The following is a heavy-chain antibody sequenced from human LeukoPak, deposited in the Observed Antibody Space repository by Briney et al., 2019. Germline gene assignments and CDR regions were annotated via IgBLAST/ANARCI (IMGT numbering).Heavy chain of an antibody. J-gene: IGHJ4*02. D-gene: IGHD3-3*01. CDR1: GFTFSSYS. Sequence: PGGSLRLSCAASGFTFSSYSMNWVRQAPGKGLEWVSSISSSSSYIYYADSVKGRFTISRDNAKNSLYLQMNSLRAEDTAVYYCARDLNYDFWSGYYSPSGYWGQGTLVTVSS. CDR2: ISSSSSYI. V-gene: IGHV3-21*01. CDR3: ARDLNYDFWSGYYSPSGY.